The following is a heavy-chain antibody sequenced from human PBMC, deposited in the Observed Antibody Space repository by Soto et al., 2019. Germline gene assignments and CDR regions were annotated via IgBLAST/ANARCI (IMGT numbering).Heavy chain of an antibody. D-gene: IGHD3-22*01. V-gene: IGHV3-7*01. CDR3: ARDSDYYDSTAPRWFDP. J-gene: IGHJ5*02. CDR1: GFTFSSYW. CDR2: IKQDGSEK. Sequence: GGSLRLSCAASGFTFSSYWMSWVRQAPGKGLEWVANIKQDGSEKYYVDSVKGRFTISRDNAKNSLYLQMNSLRAEGTAVYYCARDSDYYDSTAPRWFDPWGQGTLVTVSS.